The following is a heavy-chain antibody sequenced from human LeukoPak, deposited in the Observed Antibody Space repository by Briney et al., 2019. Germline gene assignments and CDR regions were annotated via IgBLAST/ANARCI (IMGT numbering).Heavy chain of an antibody. D-gene: IGHD1-7*01. V-gene: IGHV1-8*01. CDR1: GYTFTGYD. CDR2: MNPNSGNT. Sequence: ASVKVSCTASGYTFTGYDINWVRQATGQGLEWMGWMNPNSGNTGYAQKFQGRVTMTRNTSISTAYTELSSLRSEDTAVYYCARNWNYNYYYYYMDVWGKGTTVTVSS. J-gene: IGHJ6*03. CDR3: ARNWNYNYYYYYMDV.